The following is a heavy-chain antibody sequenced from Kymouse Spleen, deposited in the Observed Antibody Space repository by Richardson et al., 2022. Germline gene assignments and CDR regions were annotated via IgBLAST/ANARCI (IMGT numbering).Heavy chain of an antibody. V-gene: IGHV3-33*01. D-gene: IGHD1-1*01,IGHD1-20*01,IGHD1-7*01. Sequence: QVQLVESGGGVVQPGRSLRLSCAASGFTFSSYGMHWVRQAPGKGLEWVAVIWYDGSNKYYADSVKGRFTISRDNSKNTLYLQMNSLRAEDTAVYYCARDGGTGTDYYYYGMDVWGQGTTVTVSS. J-gene: IGHJ6*02. CDR3: ARDGGTGTDYYYYGMDV. CDR1: GFTFSSYG. CDR2: IWYDGSNK.